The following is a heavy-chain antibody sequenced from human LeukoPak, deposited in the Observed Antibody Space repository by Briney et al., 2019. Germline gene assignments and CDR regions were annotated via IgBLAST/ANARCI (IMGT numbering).Heavy chain of an antibody. CDR3: ARSYYYDSSGYPGEDAFDI. Sequence: SQTLSLTCAISGDSVSSNSAAWNRIRQSPSRGLEWLGRTYYRSKWYNDYAVSVKSRITINPDTSKNQFSLQLNSVTPEDTAVYYCARSYYYDSSGYPGEDAFDIWGQGTMVTVSS. J-gene: IGHJ3*02. CDR2: TYYRSKWYN. CDR1: GDSVSSNSAA. D-gene: IGHD3-22*01. V-gene: IGHV6-1*01.